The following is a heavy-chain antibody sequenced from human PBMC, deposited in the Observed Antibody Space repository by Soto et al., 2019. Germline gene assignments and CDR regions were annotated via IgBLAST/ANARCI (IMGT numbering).Heavy chain of an antibody. CDR3: ASTWYSSGAFDP. CDR2: IYYSGST. V-gene: IGHV4-59*08. J-gene: IGHJ5*02. Sequence: SETLSLTCTVSGGSISSYYWSWIRQPPGKGLEWIGYIYYSGSTNYNPSLKSRVTISVDTSKNQFSLKLSSVTAADTAVYYCASTWYSSGAFDPWGQGTLVTVSS. CDR1: GGSISSYY. D-gene: IGHD6-19*01.